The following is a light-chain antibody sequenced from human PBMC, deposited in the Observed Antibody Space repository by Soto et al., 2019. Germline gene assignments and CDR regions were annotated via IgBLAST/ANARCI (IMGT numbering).Light chain of an antibody. J-gene: IGKJ4*01. CDR3: QQYAESPLT. V-gene: IGKV3-15*01. Sequence: EIVMTQSPATLSVSPGERATLSCRASQSISNTLAWFQQKPGQGPRLLIYGASTRATGIPARFSGSGSGTEFTLTISSLQSEDFAVYFCQQYAESPLTFGGGTKVEIK. CDR1: QSISNT. CDR2: GAS.